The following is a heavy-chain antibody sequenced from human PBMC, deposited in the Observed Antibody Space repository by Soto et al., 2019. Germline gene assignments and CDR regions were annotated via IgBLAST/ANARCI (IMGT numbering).Heavy chain of an antibody. CDR1: GGSISGYY. J-gene: IGHJ4*02. CDR3: ARGYSPRASYDCLTGYYKRPPFDY. D-gene: IGHD3-9*01. CDR2: IYYSGST. V-gene: IGHV4-59*01. Sequence: SETLSLTCTVSGGSISGYYWSWIRQPPGKGLEWIGYIYYSGSTNYNPSLKSRVTISVDTSKNQFSLKLSSVTAADTAVYYCARGYSPRASYDCLTGYYKRPPFDYWGPGTLVTLSS.